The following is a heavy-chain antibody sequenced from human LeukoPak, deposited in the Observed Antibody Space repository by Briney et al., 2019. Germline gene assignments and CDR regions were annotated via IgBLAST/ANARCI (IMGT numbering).Heavy chain of an antibody. V-gene: IGHV4-34*01. CDR2: INHSGST. D-gene: IGHD6-13*01. CDR3: ARGPRYSSSWYVTFDYYYYGMDV. Sequence: SETLSLTCAVHGGSFSGYYWSWIRQPPGKGLEWIGEINHSGSTNYNPSLKSRVTISVDTSKNQFSLKLSSVTAADTAVYYCARGPRYSSSWYVTFDYYYYGMDVWGQGTTVTVSS. CDR1: GGSFSGYY. J-gene: IGHJ6*02.